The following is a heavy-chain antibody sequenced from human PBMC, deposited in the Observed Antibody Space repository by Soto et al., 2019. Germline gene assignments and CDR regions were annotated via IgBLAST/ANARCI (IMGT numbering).Heavy chain of an antibody. V-gene: IGHV3-30*18. D-gene: IGHD2-2*01. CDR1: GFTFSGYG. Sequence: GGSLRLSCAASGFTFSGYGMHWVRQAPGKGLEWVAVISYDGSKKYYADSVKGRFTISRDNSKNTLYLQMNSLRAEDTAVYSRAKXEIGYCSSTSCPATSDVWGQGTTVTVSS. CDR2: ISYDGSKK. CDR3: AKXEIGYCSSTSCPATSDV. J-gene: IGHJ6*02.